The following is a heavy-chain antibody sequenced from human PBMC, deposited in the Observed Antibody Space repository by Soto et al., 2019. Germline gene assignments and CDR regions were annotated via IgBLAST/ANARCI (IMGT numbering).Heavy chain of an antibody. CDR1: GGTFSRSA. J-gene: IGHJ4*02. CDR3: ARDGTLYDSNGYYYVY. D-gene: IGHD3-22*01. Sequence: QVQLVQSGAEVKKPGSSVKVSCKASGGTFSRSAINWVRQAPGQGLEWMGGIIPVFGKPNYAQKFQGRVTIPADESTSTAYMELRRLTSEDTAVYYCARDGTLYDSNGYYYVYWGQGTLVTVSS. CDR2: IIPVFGKP. V-gene: IGHV1-69*01.